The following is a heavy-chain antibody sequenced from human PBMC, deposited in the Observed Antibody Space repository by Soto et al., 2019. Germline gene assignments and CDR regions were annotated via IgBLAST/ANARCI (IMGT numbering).Heavy chain of an antibody. CDR3: AKDQDNTDYYWIFDL. V-gene: IGHV3-23*01. J-gene: IGHJ2*01. CDR1: GFTFSSYA. Sequence: GGSLRLSCAASGFTFSSYAMSWVRQAPGKGLEWVSGMSERSGPPLYADSVKGRFTISRDNSKSTLYLEMNNLRPEDTAVYYCAKDQDNTDYYWIFDLWGRGTPVTV. D-gene: IGHD4-17*01. CDR2: MSERSGPP.